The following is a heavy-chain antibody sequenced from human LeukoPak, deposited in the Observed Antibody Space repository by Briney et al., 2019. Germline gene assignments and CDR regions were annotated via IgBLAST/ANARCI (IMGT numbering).Heavy chain of an antibody. Sequence: SETLSLTCTVSGGSISSYYWSWIRQPPGKGLEWIGYIYYSGSTNYNPSLKSRVTISVDTPKNQFSLKLSSVTAADTAVYYCARASYGGYFDYWGQGTLVTVSS. CDR3: ARASYGGYFDY. V-gene: IGHV4-59*01. D-gene: IGHD4-23*01. CDR2: IYYSGST. J-gene: IGHJ4*02. CDR1: GGSISSYY.